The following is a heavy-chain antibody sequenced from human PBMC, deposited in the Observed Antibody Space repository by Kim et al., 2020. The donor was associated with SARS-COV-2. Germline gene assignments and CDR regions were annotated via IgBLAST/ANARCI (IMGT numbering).Heavy chain of an antibody. Sequence: SETLSLTCTVSGGSISSSSYYWGWIRQPPGKGLEWIGSIYYSGSTYYNPSLKSRVTISVDTSKNQFSLKLSSVTAADTAVYYCARLRSSSSFFYYYYGMDVWGQGTPVTVSS. CDR1: GGSISSSSYY. J-gene: IGHJ6*02. V-gene: IGHV4-39*01. D-gene: IGHD6-6*01. CDR3: ARLRSSSSFFYYYYGMDV. CDR2: IYYSGST.